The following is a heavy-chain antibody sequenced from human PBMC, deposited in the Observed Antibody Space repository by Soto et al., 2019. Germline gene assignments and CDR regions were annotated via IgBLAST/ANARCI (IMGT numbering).Heavy chain of an antibody. D-gene: IGHD4-17*01. Sequence: ASVKVSCKASGYTFTSYGISWVRQAPGQGLEWMGGISAYNGKANYAQKLQGRVTMTADESTSTAYMELSSLRSEDTAVYYCGRTLHYEPTFDYWGQGTLVTVSS. CDR3: GRTLHYEPTFDY. V-gene: IGHV1-18*01. CDR1: GYTFTSYG. J-gene: IGHJ4*02. CDR2: ISAYNGKA.